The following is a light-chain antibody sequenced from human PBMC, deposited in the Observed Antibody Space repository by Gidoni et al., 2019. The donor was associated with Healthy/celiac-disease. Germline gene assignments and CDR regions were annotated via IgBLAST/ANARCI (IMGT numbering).Light chain of an antibody. J-gene: IGKJ3*01. CDR3: QQRSNWPPA. Sequence: EIVLSQSLATLSLSPGESATLSCRASQGVSSYLAWYQQKPGQAPRLLIYDVSNRDTGSPARFSGSGSGTGFTLTISSIEPEDVAVYDCQQRSNWPPAFGPGTKVGIK. V-gene: IGKV3-11*01. CDR1: QGVSSY. CDR2: DVS.